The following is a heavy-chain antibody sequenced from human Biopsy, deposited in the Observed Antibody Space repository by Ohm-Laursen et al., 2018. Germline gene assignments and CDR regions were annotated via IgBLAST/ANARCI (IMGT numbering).Heavy chain of an antibody. CDR1: GFPLRDHY. CDR2: LSSGGTTI. CDR3: ARDTRWSPNHMDV. J-gene: IGHJ6*02. D-gene: IGHD4-23*01. V-gene: IGHV3-11*01. Sequence: GALRLSCPASGFPLRDHYITLIRQAPGKGLEWASYLSSGGTTIYYADSVKGRFTISRDNAKNSLYLQMNSLRADDTAVYYCARDTRWSPNHMDVWGQGTTVTVSS.